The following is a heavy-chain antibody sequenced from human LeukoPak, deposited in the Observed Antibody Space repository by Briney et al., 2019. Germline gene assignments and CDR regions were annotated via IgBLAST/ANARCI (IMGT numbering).Heavy chain of an antibody. Sequence: GGSLKLSCAASGSTFTTYWMTWVRQAPGKGLEWVAIIKPDGSAMFYVDSVKGRFTISRDNAKNSLYLQMNSLRAEDTAIYYCARGMSGSYDYWGQGTLVTVSS. CDR3: ARGMSGSYDY. D-gene: IGHD1-26*01. V-gene: IGHV3-7*05. J-gene: IGHJ4*02. CDR2: IKPDGSAM. CDR1: GSTFTTYW.